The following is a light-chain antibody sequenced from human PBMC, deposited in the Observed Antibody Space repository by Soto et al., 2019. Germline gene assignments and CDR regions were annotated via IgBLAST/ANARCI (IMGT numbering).Light chain of an antibody. CDR1: QSVNSGH. J-gene: IGKJ5*01. V-gene: IGKV3-15*01. CDR3: QQYNKWPIT. CDR2: GES. Sequence: EIVMTQSPATLSVSPGERATLSCRASQSVNSGHLAWYQQKPGQAPRLLIYGESTRATGIPARFSGSGSGTEFTLTISSLQSEDFAVYFCQQYNKWPITVGQGTRLEIK.